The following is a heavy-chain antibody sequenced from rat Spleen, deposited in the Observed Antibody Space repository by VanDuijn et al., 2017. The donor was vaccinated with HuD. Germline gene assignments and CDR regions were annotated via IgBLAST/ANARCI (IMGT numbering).Heavy chain of an antibody. J-gene: IGHJ1*01. V-gene: IGHV5-17*01. D-gene: IGHD1-12*01. CDR1: GFTFSDYA. Sequence: EVQLVESGGGLVQPGRSLTLSCAASGFTFSDYAMAWVRQAPKKGLEWVATIIYDGSSTYYRDSVKGRFTISRDNAKSSLNLEMDRLRSEDTATYYCTTARNVPSYWYFDFWGPGTMVTVSS. CDR3: TTARNVPSYWYFDF. CDR2: IIYDGSST.